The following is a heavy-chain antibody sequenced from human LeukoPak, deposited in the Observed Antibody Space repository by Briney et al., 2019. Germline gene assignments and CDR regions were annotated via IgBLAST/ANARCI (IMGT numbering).Heavy chain of an antibody. CDR1: GFTFSSYS. J-gene: IGHJ4*02. D-gene: IGHD3-10*01. V-gene: IGHV3-21*04. CDR2: ISSSSSYI. CDR3: AKDRSYGSGSYWLDFDY. Sequence: PGGSLRLSCAASGFTFSSYSMNWVRQAPGKGLEWVSSISSSSSYIYYADSVKGRFTISRDNAKNSLYLQMNSLGAEDTALYYCAKDRSYGSGSYWLDFDYWGQGTLVTVSS.